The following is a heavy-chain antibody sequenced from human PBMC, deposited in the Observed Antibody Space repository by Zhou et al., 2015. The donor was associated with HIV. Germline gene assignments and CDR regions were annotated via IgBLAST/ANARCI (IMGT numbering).Heavy chain of an antibody. D-gene: IGHD3-10*01. CDR1: GGTFSSYA. CDR2: IIPIFGTA. Sequence: QVQLVQSGAEVKKPGSSVKVSCKASGGTFSSYAISWVRQAPGQGLEWMGGIIPIFGTANYAQKFQGRVTITADESTSTAYMELSSLRSEDTAVYYCARGKGSGSYYNTVYYYYMDVWGKGTTVTVSS. V-gene: IGHV1-69*01. CDR3: ARGKGSGSYYNTVYYYYMDV. J-gene: IGHJ6*03.